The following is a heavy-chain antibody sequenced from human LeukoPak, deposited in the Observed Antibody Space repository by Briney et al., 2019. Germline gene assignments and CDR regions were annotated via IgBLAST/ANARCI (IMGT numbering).Heavy chain of an antibody. Sequence: SETLSLTCTVSGGSISSYYWSSIRQPPGKGLEWIGYIYYSGSTNYNPSLKSRVTISVETSKNEFSLKLRSVTAADTAVYYCARDRGIAVAGGTSEYWGQRTLVTVSS. D-gene: IGHD6-19*01. V-gene: IGHV4-59*01. J-gene: IGHJ4*02. CDR1: GGSISSYY. CDR3: ARDRGIAVAGGTSEY. CDR2: IYYSGST.